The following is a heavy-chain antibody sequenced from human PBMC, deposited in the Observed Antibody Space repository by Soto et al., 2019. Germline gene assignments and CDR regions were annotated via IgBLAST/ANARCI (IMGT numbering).Heavy chain of an antibody. CDR3: ARGPGMDGDGLQS. J-gene: IGHJ5*02. Sequence: SETLSLTCAVYGGSFSGYYWSWIRQPPGKGLEWIGEINHSGSTNYNPSLKSRVTISVDTSKNQFSLKLSSVTAADTAVYYCARGPGMDGDGLQSWGQGTLVTVSS. CDR2: INHSGST. V-gene: IGHV4-34*01. D-gene: IGHD4-17*01. CDR1: GGSFSGYY.